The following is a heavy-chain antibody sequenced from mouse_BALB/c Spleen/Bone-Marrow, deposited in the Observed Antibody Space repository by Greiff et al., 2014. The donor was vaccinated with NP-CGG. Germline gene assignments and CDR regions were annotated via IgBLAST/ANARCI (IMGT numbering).Heavy chain of an antibody. V-gene: IGHV7-3*02. CDR3: ARDRNYGSSWYFDV. Sequence: EVQVVESGGGLVQPGGSLRLSCATSGFTFTGYYMSWVRQPPGKALEWLGFIRNKANGYTTEYSASVKGRFTISRDNSQSILYLQMNTLRAEDSATYYCARDRNYGSSWYFDVWGAGTTVTVSS. CDR2: IRNKANGYTT. CDR1: GFTFTGYY. D-gene: IGHD1-1*01. J-gene: IGHJ1*01.